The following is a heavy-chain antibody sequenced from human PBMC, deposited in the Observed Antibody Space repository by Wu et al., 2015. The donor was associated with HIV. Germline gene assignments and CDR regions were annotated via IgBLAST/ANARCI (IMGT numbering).Heavy chain of an antibody. CDR1: GYTFTGHY. V-gene: IGHV1-2*02. Sequence: QVQLVQSGAEVKKPGASVKVSCKASGYTFTGHYMHWVRQAPGQGLEWMGWINPNSGGTKYVEKFQGRVTMTRDTFTSTAYMELRRLRPDDTAVYYCAREVYGSGSYSKYLLQWGQGTLVTVSS. D-gene: IGHD3-10*01. CDR3: AREVYGSGSYSKYLLQ. J-gene: IGHJ1*01. CDR2: INPNSGGT.